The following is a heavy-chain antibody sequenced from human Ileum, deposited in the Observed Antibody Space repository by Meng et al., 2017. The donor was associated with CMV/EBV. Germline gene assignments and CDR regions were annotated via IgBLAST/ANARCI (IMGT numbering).Heavy chain of an antibody. V-gene: IGHV1-2*02. D-gene: IGHD6-19*01. J-gene: IGHJ4*02. Sequence: QVQLVQSGAEVKKPGASVKVSCTTSGFTFSGYYIHWVRQAPGQGLEWMGWINSKNDGTNYARKFQGRVTMTRETSISTAHMELSGLMSDDTAVYYCVRSSGWSRFDYWGQGTLVTVFS. CDR1: GFTFSGYY. CDR2: INSKNDGT. CDR3: VRSSGWSRFDY.